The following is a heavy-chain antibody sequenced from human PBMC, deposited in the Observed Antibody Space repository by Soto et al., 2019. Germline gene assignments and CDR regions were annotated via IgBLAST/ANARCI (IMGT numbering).Heavy chain of an antibody. D-gene: IGHD4-17*01. CDR1: GGSFSSGGYY. CDR2: IYYSGST. V-gene: IGHV4-31*11. Sequence: PSETLSLTCAVYGGSFSSGGYYWSWIRQHPGKGLEWIGYIYYSGSTYYTPSLKSRVTISVDTSKNRFSLKLSSVTAADTAVYYCARSGLLTVTTEWGFTPDFDYWGQGTLVTVSS. CDR3: ARSGLLTVTTEWGFTPDFDY. J-gene: IGHJ4*02.